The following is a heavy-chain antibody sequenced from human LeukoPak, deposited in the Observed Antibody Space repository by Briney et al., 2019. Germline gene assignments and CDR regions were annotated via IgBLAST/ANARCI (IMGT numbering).Heavy chain of an antibody. Sequence: ASVKVSCKASGYTFTGYYMHWVRQAPGQGLEWMGWINPNSGGTNYAQKFQGRVTITADKSTSTAYMELSSLRSEDTAVYYCARQAGCSSTSCYFNWFDPWGQGTLVTVSS. CDR2: INPNSGGT. CDR3: ARQAGCSSTSCYFNWFDP. V-gene: IGHV1-2*02. CDR1: GYTFTGYY. J-gene: IGHJ5*02. D-gene: IGHD2-2*01.